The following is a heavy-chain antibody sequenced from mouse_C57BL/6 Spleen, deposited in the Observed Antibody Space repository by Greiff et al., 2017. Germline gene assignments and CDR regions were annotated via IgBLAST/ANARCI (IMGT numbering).Heavy chain of an antibody. CDR3: ARDKRLTGTGFDY. CDR2: ISAGGSYT. CDR1: GFTFSSYA. V-gene: IGHV5-4*01. D-gene: IGHD4-1*01. Sequence: EVQRVESGGGLVKPGGSLKLSCAASGFTFSSYAMPWVRQTPEKRLAWVATISAGGSYTYYPDNVKGRFTLSGDNAKTNLYLQMSHLKSEDTAMYYCARDKRLTGTGFDYWGQGTTLTVSS. J-gene: IGHJ2*01.